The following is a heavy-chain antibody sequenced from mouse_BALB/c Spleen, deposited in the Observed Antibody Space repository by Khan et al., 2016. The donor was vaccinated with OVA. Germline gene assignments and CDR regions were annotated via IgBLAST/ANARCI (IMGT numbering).Heavy chain of an antibody. CDR3: ARSNNYGNGLYALDY. CDR1: GYTFTSYW. CDR2: ISPGSGNP. Sequence: DLVKPGASVKLSCKASGYTFTSYWINWIKQRPGQGLEWVGQISPGSGNPYYKTIFKGKATLTVDTSSTTVYIQLSSLSSEDSAVYFCARSNNYGNGLYALDYWGQRTSVTVSS. V-gene: IGHV1S41*01. J-gene: IGHJ4*01. D-gene: IGHD1-1*01.